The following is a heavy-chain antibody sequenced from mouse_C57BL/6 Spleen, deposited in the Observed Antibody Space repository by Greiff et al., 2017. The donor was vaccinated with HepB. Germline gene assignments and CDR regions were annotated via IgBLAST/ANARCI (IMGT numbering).Heavy chain of an antibody. CDR1: GFTFSSYT. D-gene: IGHD2-5*01. CDR2: ISGGGGNT. V-gene: IGHV5-9*01. J-gene: IGHJ3*01. CDR3: ARPSYYSNPAWFAY. Sequence: EVQRVESGGGLVKPGGSLKLSCAASGFTFSSYTMSWVRQTPEKRLEWVATISGGGGNTYYPDSVKGRFTISRDNAKNTLYLQMSSLRSEDTALYYGARPSYYSNPAWFAYWGQGTLVTVSA.